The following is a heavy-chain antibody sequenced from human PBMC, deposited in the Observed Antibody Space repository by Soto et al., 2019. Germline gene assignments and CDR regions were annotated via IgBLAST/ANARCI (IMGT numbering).Heavy chain of an antibody. CDR1: GGSISSGGYY. CDR2: IYYSGST. Sequence: QVQLQESGPGLVKPSQTLSLTCTVSGGSISSGGYYWSWIRQHPGKGLEWIGYIYYSGSTYYNPSLKSXXTXSXXTSKNQFSLKLSSVTAADTAVYYCARQARTWYFDLWGRGTLVTVSS. J-gene: IGHJ2*01. CDR3: ARQARTWYFDL. V-gene: IGHV4-31*03.